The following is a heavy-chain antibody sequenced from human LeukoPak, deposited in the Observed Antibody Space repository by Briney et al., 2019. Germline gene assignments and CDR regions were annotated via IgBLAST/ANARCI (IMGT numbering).Heavy chain of an antibody. CDR2: INPNSGGT. J-gene: IGHJ3*02. V-gene: IGHV1-2*02. CDR1: GYTFTGYY. CDR3: ARELDSSGYRGASDAFDI. Sequence: ASVKVSCKASGYTFTGYYMHWVRQAPGQGLEWMGWINPNSGGTNYAQKFQGRVTMTRDTSISTAYMELSRLRSDDTAVYYCARELDSSGYRGASDAFDIWGQGTMVTVSS. D-gene: IGHD3-22*01.